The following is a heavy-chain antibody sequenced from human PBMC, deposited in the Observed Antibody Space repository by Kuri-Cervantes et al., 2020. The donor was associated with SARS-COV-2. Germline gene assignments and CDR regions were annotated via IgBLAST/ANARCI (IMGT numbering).Heavy chain of an antibody. Sequence: GSLRLSCTVSGGSISSYYWSWIRQPPGKGLEWIGYIYYTGSTNYNPSLKSRVTISVDTSKKQFSLKLSSVTAADTAVYYCARDPTMIVGFPYGMDVWGQGTTVSVSS. D-gene: IGHD3-22*01. CDR2: IYYTGST. J-gene: IGHJ6*02. CDR3: ARDPTMIVGFPYGMDV. CDR1: GGSISSYY. V-gene: IGHV4-59*12.